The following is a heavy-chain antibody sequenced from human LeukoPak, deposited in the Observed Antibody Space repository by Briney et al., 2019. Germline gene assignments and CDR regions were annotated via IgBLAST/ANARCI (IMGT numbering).Heavy chain of an antibody. Sequence: GGSLRLSCAASGFTFSSYAMSWVRQAPGKGQEWVSATSGSGGSTYYADSVKGRFTISRDNAKNSLYLQMNSLRAEDTAVYYCARGSPADYYYYYYMDVWGKGTTVTVSS. J-gene: IGHJ6*03. CDR3: ARGSPADYYYYYYMDV. CDR2: TSGSGGST. D-gene: IGHD6-13*01. V-gene: IGHV3-23*01. CDR1: GFTFSSYA.